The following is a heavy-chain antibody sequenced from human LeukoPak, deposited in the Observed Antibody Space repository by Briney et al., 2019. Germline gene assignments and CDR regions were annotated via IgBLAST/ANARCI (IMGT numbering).Heavy chain of an antibody. Sequence: ASVKVSCKASGYTFTGYYMHWVRPAPGQGLEWMGWINPNSGGTNYAQKFQGRVTMTRDTSISTAYMELSRLRSDDTAVYYCARVVHEYYYYGMDVWGQGTTVTVSS. J-gene: IGHJ6*02. CDR1: GYTFTGYY. CDR3: ARVVHEYYYYGMDV. CDR2: INPNSGGT. V-gene: IGHV1-2*02.